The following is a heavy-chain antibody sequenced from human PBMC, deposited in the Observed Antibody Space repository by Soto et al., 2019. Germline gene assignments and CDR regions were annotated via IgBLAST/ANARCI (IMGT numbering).Heavy chain of an antibody. J-gene: IGHJ4*02. CDR1: GFTFSSYS. CDR3: AGARYYDFWSGYYNLGPDY. V-gene: IGHV3-21*01. D-gene: IGHD3-3*01. CDR2: ISSSSYI. Sequence: GGSLRLSCAASGFTFSSYSMNWVRQAPGKGLEWVSSISSSSYIYYADSVKGRLTISRDNAKNSLYLQMNSLRAEDTAVYYCAGARYYDFWSGYYNLGPDYWGQGTLVTVSS.